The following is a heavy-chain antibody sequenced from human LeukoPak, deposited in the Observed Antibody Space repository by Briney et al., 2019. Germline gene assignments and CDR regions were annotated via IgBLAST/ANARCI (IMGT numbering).Heavy chain of an antibody. CDR2: ISGSGGST. CDR3: ATYSGYDRIFDY. Sequence: SGGSLRLSCAASGFTFSSYAMSWVRQAPGKGLEWVSAISGSGGSTYYADSVKGRFTISRDNSKNSLFLQMSSLRAEDTAVYYCATYSGYDRIFDYWGQGTLVTVSS. CDR1: GFTFSSYA. J-gene: IGHJ4*02. V-gene: IGHV3-23*01. D-gene: IGHD5-12*01.